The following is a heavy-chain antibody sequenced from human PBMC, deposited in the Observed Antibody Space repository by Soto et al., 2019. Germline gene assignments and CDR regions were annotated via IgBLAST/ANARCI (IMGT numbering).Heavy chain of an antibody. J-gene: IGHJ6*02. CDR2: ISYDGSNK. V-gene: IGHV3-30*18. CDR1: GFTFSSYG. CDR3: AKDVSEEVRYFDWLFTPHYYYGMDV. Sequence: GGSLRLSCAASGFTFSSYGMHWVRQAPGKGLEWVAVISYDGSNKYYADSVKGRFTISRDNSKNTLYLQMNSLRAEDTAVYYCAKDVSEEVRYFDWLFTPHYYYGMDVWGQGTTVTVSS. D-gene: IGHD3-9*01.